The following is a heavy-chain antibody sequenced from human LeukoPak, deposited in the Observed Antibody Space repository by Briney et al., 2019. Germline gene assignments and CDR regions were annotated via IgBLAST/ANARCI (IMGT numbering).Heavy chain of an antibody. CDR3: ARDRYSGYDNYYYYGMDA. CDR2: INHSGST. D-gene: IGHD5-12*01. J-gene: IGHJ6*02. V-gene: IGHV4-34*01. CDR1: GGSLSGYY. Sequence: SETLSLTCAVYGGSLSGYYWSWIRQPPGKGLEWIGEINHSGSTNYNPSLKSRVTVSVDTSKNQFSLKLSSVTAADTAVYYCARDRYSGYDNYYYYGMDAWGQGTTVTVSS.